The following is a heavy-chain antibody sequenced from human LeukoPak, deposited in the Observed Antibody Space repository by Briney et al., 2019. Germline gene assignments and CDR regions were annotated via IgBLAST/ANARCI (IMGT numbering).Heavy chain of an antibody. CDR1: GYTFTSYY. D-gene: IGHD3-22*01. J-gene: IGHJ3*02. CDR2: INPSGGST. CDR3: ARVKPNYYDSSAYGTFDI. V-gene: IGHV1-46*01. Sequence: ASVNVSCKASGYTFTSYYMHWVRQAAGQGLEWMGIINPSGGSTSYAQKFQGRVTMTRDTSTSTVYMELSSLRSEDTAVYYCARVKPNYYDSSAYGTFDIWGQGTMVTVSS.